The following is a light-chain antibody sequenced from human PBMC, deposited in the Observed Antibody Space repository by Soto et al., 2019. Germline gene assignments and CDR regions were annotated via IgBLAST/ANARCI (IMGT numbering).Light chain of an antibody. V-gene: IGKV1-27*01. Sequence: DIQMTQSPSSLSASVGDRVTITCRASQGIRNYLDWYQQNRVKVAKLLIYDASSLRSGVSSQFSSSGSGTDFTLIISSLQPEDVATYYCQKYNSGPRTFGQGTKVDIK. CDR1: QGIRNY. J-gene: IGKJ1*01. CDR2: DAS. CDR3: QKYNSGPRT.